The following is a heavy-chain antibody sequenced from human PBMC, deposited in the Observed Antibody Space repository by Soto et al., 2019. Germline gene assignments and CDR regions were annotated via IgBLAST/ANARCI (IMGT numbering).Heavy chain of an antibody. Sequence: SGPTLVNPTQTLTLTCTFSGFSLSTSGVGVGWIRHPPGKALECLALIYWDDDKRYSPSLRTRLTITKDTSKNQVVLTMTNVDPVDTVTYYCAQTAGLQWNWNGGSFDYWVQGTLVTVSS. CDR2: IYWDDDK. D-gene: IGHD1-1*01. V-gene: IGHV2-5*02. CDR3: AQTAGLQWNWNGGSFDY. J-gene: IGHJ4*02. CDR1: GFSLSTSGVG.